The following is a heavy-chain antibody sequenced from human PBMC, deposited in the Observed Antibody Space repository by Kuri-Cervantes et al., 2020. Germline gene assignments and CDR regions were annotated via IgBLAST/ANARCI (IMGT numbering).Heavy chain of an antibody. CDR3: ARVTRYYYYMDV. CDR1: GGSFSGFY. CDR2: INHIGST. V-gene: IGHV4-34*01. Sequence: SETLSLTCAVYGGSFSGFYWSWIRQPPGKGLEWIGEINHIGSTNYNPSLKSRVTISIDTSKNQFSLKLSSVTAADTAVYYCARVTRYYYYMDVWGKGTTVTVSS. J-gene: IGHJ6*03. D-gene: IGHD2-15*01.